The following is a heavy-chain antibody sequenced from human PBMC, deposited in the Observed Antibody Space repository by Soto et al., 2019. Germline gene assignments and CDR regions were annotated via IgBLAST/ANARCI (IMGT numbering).Heavy chain of an antibody. CDR2: ISGSGGST. Sequence: EVQLLESGGGLVQPGGSLRLSCAASGFTFSSYAMSWVRQAPGKGLEWVSAISGSGGSTYYADSVKGRFTISRDNSKNTLYLQMNSLRAEDTAIYYCAKTRIRYRDSACFDYWGQGTLVTVSS. CDR3: AKTRIRYRDSACFDY. CDR1: GFTFSSYA. D-gene: IGHD3-16*02. J-gene: IGHJ4*02. V-gene: IGHV3-23*01.